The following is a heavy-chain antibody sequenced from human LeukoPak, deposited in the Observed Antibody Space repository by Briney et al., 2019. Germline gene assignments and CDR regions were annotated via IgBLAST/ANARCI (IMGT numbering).Heavy chain of an antibody. Sequence: ASVKVSCKASGYTFTSYDINWVRQATGQGLEWMGWMNPNSGNTGYAQKFQGRVTITRNTSIRTAYMELSSLRSEDTAVYYCARSYDSSGYYHYDEYFQHWGQGTLVTVSS. CDR3: ARSYDSSGYYHYDEYFQH. CDR2: MNPNSGNT. D-gene: IGHD3-22*01. V-gene: IGHV1-8*01. CDR1: GYTFTSYD. J-gene: IGHJ1*01.